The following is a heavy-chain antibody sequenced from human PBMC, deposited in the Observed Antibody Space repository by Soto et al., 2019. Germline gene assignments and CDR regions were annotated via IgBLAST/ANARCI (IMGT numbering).Heavy chain of an antibody. CDR2: IYWDDSK. CDR1: GFSLTTDRVG. J-gene: IGHJ4*02. CDR3: AHAYGGRSLY. D-gene: IGHD1-26*01. Sequence: QITLKESGPTLVKPTQTLTLTCTFSGFSLTTDRVGVGWIRQPPGEALEWLAVIYWDDSKTYRPSLESRLTITKDTLKNQVALTMPNMDSLDTATYYCAHAYGGRSLYWGQGTLVTVSS. V-gene: IGHV2-5*02.